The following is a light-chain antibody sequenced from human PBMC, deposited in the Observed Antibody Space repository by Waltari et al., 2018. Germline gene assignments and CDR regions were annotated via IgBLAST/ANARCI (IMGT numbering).Light chain of an antibody. Sequence: QSVLTQSSPTSGTPGQRVSISCSGTSSNIGSNSVYWYQHLPGAAPKLLIYASDRRPSGVPARLSGSKSGTSASLAISGLRSEDEADYYCATWDDSLGGFDVFGTGTKVTVL. CDR3: ATWDDSLGGFDV. CDR2: ASD. CDR1: SSNIGSNS. V-gene: IGLV1-47*01. J-gene: IGLJ1*01.